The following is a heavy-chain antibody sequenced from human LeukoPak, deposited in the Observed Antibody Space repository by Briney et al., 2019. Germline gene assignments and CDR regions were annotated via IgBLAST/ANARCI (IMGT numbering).Heavy chain of an antibody. D-gene: IGHD6-13*01. Sequence: HGSSVKVSCKASGDTFSSYAISWVRQAPGQGLEWMGRIIPILGIANYAQKFQGRVTITADKSTSTAYMELSSLRSEDTAVYYCARSVSSSWLDAFDIWGQGTMVTVSS. J-gene: IGHJ3*02. CDR2: IIPILGIA. CDR3: ARSVSSSWLDAFDI. CDR1: GDTFSSYA. V-gene: IGHV1-69*04.